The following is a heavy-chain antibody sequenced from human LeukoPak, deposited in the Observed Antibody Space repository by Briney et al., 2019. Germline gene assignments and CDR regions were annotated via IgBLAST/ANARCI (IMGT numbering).Heavy chain of an antibody. Sequence: GASVKVSCKASGYTFTSYDINWVRQATGQGLEWMGWMNPNSGDTNYAQNFQGRVTMTRDTSISTAYMELSRLRSDDTAVYYCTRVGSTLSYWGQGTLVTVSS. V-gene: IGHV1-2*02. CDR3: TRVGSTLSY. CDR2: MNPNSGDT. J-gene: IGHJ4*02. D-gene: IGHD3-10*01. CDR1: GYTFTSYD.